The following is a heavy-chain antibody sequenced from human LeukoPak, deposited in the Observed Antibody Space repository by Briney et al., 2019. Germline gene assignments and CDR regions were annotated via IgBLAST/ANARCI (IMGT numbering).Heavy chain of an antibody. CDR3: ARVPYYDYGWGSYRSYYFDY. Sequence: GGSLRLSCAASGFPFSSYSMNWVRLAPGKGLEWVSFISSDSSFINYADSVKGRFTISRDNAKNSLFLQVNSLRADDTAVYYCARVPYYDYGWGSYRSYYFDYWGQGTLVTASS. CDR1: GFPFSSYS. D-gene: IGHD3-16*02. CDR2: ISSDSSFI. J-gene: IGHJ4*02. V-gene: IGHV3-21*01.